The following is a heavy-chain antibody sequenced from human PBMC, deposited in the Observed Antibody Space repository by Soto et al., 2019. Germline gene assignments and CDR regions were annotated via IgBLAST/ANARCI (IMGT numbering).Heavy chain of an antibody. CDR2: INVGNGNA. D-gene: IGHD3-16*01. V-gene: IGHV1-3*01. Sequence: ASVKVSCKASGYTFISYPMHWMRQAPGQSLEWMGWINVGNGNAKFSPKFQDRVTLTSDTSASTTYMELTTLRSEDTAVYYCARRLGGWDDAFDIWGQGTMVTVSS. CDR1: GYTFISYP. J-gene: IGHJ3*02. CDR3: ARRLGGWDDAFDI.